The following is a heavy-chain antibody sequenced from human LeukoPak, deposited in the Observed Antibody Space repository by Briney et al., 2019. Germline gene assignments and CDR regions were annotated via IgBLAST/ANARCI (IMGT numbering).Heavy chain of an antibody. J-gene: IGHJ6*03. CDR1: GGSISSYY. D-gene: IGHD6-13*01. CDR3: ARSPYSSSWNDYYYYYYMDV. CDR2: IYYSGST. V-gene: IGHV4-59*01. Sequence: SETLSLTCTVSGGSISSYYWSWIRQPPGKGLEWIGYIYYSGSTNYNPSLKSRVTISVDTSKDQFSLKLSSVTAADTAVYYCARSPYSSSWNDYYYYYYMDVWGKGTTVTVSS.